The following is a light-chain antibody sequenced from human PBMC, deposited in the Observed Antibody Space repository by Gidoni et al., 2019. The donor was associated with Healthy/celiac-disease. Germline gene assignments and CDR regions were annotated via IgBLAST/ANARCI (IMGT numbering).Light chain of an antibody. V-gene: IGKV3-15*01. CDR1: QSVSSN. J-gene: IGKJ1*01. CDR3: QQYNNWPPWT. CDR2: GAS. Sequence: TLSVSPGERATLSCRASQSVSSNLAWYQQKPGQAPRLLIYGASTRATGIPARFSGSGSGTEFTLTISSLQSEDFAVYDCQQYNNWPPWTFGQGTKVEIK.